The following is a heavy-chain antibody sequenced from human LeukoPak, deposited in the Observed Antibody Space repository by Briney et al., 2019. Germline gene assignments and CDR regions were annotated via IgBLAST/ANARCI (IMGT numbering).Heavy chain of an antibody. D-gene: IGHD6-19*01. CDR3: ARHSAGGRVAGSQDY. CDR2: IYPGDSDT. CDR1: GYSFTSYW. V-gene: IGHV5-51*01. Sequence: KLRESLKISCKGSGYSFTSYWIGWVRQMPGKGLEWMGIIYPGDSDTRYSPSFQGQVTISADKSISTAYLQWSSLKASDTAMYYCARHSAGGRVAGSQDYWGQGTLVTVSS. J-gene: IGHJ4*02.